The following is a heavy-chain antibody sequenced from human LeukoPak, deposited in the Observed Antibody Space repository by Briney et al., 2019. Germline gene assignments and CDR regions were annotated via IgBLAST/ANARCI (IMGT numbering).Heavy chain of an antibody. CDR3: TTRNYYDTSGYPQDYFDH. J-gene: IGHJ4*02. Sequence: QTGGSLKLSCAASGFTFSDFAMHWVRQASGKGLAWVGRMRRQANNYVSEYAGSGKGRITLSRDDSKNTAYLQMNSLKTEDTAVYYCTTRNYYDTSGYPQDYFDHWGQGTLVTVPS. V-gene: IGHV3-73*01. D-gene: IGHD3-22*01. CDR2: MRRQANNYVS. CDR1: GFTFSDFA.